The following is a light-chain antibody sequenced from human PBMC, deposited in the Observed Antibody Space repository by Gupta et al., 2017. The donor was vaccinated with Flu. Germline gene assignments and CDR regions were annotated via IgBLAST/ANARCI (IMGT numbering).Light chain of an antibody. J-gene: IGKJ1*01. CDR1: LGISSSY. V-gene: IGKV3-20*01. CDR2: GAS. CDR3: QQYGNSPPT. Sequence: ELVLTQSPGTLSLSPGDRATLSCRASLGISSSYVAWYQHKPGQAPRLLIYGASSRATDIPARFSGSGSGTDFTLTISRLEPEDFAVYYCQQYGNSPPTFGQGTTVEIK.